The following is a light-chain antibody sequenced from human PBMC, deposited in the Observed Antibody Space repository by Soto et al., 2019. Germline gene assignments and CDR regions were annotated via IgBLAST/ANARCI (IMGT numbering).Light chain of an antibody. Sequence: QAVVTQPASVSGSPGQSITISCTGTSGDIGSYNRVSWYQQHPGKAPKLIIYEVTDRPSGVSDRFSGSKSGNTASLTISGLQAEDEADYYCSSYTTSSTEVFGIGTKVTVL. CDR2: EVT. CDR1: SGDIGSYNR. V-gene: IGLV2-14*01. J-gene: IGLJ1*01. CDR3: SSYTTSSTEV.